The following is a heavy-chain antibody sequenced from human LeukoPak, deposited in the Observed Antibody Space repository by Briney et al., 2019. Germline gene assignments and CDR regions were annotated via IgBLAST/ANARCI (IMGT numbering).Heavy chain of an antibody. Sequence: SVKVSCKASGGTFSSYAISWVRQAPGQGLEWTGGIIPIFGTANYAQKFQGRVTITADESTSTAYMELSSLRSEDTAVYYCARDLLDREDSGSYFGAFDIWGQGTMVTVSS. V-gene: IGHV1-69*13. CDR1: GGTFSSYA. J-gene: IGHJ3*02. CDR2: IIPIFGTA. D-gene: IGHD1-26*01. CDR3: ARDLLDREDSGSYFGAFDI.